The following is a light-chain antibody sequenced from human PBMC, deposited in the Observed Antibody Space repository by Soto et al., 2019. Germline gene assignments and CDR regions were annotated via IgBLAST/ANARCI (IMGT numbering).Light chain of an antibody. J-gene: IGKJ1*01. CDR1: QSISSW. CDR3: QQYNSHSPWT. Sequence: DIQMTQSPSTLCASLGDRVTITCRASQSISSWLAWYQQKPGKAPKVLIYDASSLESGVPSRFSGSGSGTEFSLTISSLQPDDFATYYCQQYNSHSPWTFGQGTKVDIK. V-gene: IGKV1-5*01. CDR2: DAS.